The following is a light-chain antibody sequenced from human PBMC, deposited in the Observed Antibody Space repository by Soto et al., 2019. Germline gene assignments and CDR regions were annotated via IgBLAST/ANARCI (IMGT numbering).Light chain of an antibody. J-gene: IGLJ1*01. CDR3: SSFTDTITLEV. Sequence: QSVLTQPASVSGSPGQSITISCTGTSSDVGGYNYVSWYQQHPGKAPKLMIFEVTNRPSGVSNRFSGSKSGNTASLTISGLRAEDEADYYCSSFTDTITLEVFGTGTKVTVL. CDR2: EVT. V-gene: IGLV2-14*01. CDR1: SSDVGGYNY.